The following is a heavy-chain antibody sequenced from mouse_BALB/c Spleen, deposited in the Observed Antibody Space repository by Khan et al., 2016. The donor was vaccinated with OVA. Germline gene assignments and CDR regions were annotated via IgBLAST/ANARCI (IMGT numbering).Heavy chain of an antibody. Sequence: EVELVESGGDLVKPGGSLKLSCAASEFIFSSYGMSWVRQTPDKRLEWVATISSGGTYTYYPDSVKGRFTISRDNVKNTLSLQMSSLTSEDTAIYYCTRFITTTTGDYSAMDYWGQGTSVTVSS. D-gene: IGHD1-2*01. CDR2: ISSGGTYT. CDR1: EFIFSSYG. J-gene: IGHJ4*01. V-gene: IGHV5-6*01. CDR3: TRFITTTTGDYSAMDY.